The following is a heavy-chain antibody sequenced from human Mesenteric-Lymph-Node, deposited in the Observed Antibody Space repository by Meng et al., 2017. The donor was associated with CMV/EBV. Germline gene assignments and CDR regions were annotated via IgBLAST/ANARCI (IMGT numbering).Heavy chain of an antibody. J-gene: IGHJ6*02. CDR2: ISWNSGSI. CDR3: AREGAYYDNLERGYGLDV. V-gene: IGHV3-9*01. CDR1: GFTFDDYA. D-gene: IGHD3-22*01. Sequence: SLKISCAASGFTFDDYAMHWVRQAPGKGLEWVSGISWNSGSIGYADSVKGRFTISRDNAKNSLYLQMNSLRTEDTAVYYCAREGAYYDNLERGYGLDVWGQGTTVTVSS.